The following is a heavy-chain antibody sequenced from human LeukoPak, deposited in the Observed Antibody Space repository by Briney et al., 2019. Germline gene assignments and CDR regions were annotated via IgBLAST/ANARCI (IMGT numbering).Heavy chain of an antibody. CDR1: GFTVSGNY. Sequence: GGSLRLSCAASGFTVSGNYMAWVRQAPGEGLEWVSLIYIDGTTYYTDSVKGRFTISRDNSKNTLYLQMNSLRAEDTAVYYCARDAVEQRLVHYFDYWGQGTLVTVSS. CDR3: ARDAVEQRLVHYFDY. J-gene: IGHJ4*02. V-gene: IGHV3-53*01. CDR2: IYIDGTT. D-gene: IGHD1/OR15-1a*01.